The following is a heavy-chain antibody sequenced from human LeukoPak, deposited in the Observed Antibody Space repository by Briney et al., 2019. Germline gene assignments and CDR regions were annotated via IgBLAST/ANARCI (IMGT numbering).Heavy chain of an antibody. D-gene: IGHD3-10*01. CDR2: ISVSGNT. V-gene: IGHV3-23*01. J-gene: IGHJ6*03. Sequence: PGGSLRLSCAASGFTLSSYAMSWVRQAPGKGLEWVSAISVSGNTYHADSVKGRFTISRDNSKNMLYLQMNSLRAEDTAVYYCARSLRVRGVPDYMDVWGKGTTVTISS. CDR1: GFTLSSYA. CDR3: ARSLRVRGVPDYMDV.